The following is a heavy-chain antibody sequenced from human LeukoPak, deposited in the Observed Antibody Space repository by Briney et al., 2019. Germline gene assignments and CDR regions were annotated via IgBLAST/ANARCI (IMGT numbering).Heavy chain of an antibody. CDR1: GFAFSSYA. Sequence: GGSLRLSCAASGFAFSSYAMHWVRQAPGKGLEWVAVISYDGSKKYYADFVKGRFTISRDNTNTSLYLQMNSLRAEDTSVYYCARDYSPVVTVYYFDSWGQGTLVTVSS. V-gene: IGHV3-30-3*01. J-gene: IGHJ4*02. CDR2: ISYDGSKK. D-gene: IGHD4-23*01. CDR3: ARDYSPVVTVYYFDS.